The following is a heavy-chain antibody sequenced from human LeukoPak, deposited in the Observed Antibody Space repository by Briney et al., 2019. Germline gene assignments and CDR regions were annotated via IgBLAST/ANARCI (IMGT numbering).Heavy chain of an antibody. D-gene: IGHD2-21*01. CDR3: ARRFRNNWFDP. Sequence: SETLSLTCTVSGGSISSYYWSWIRQPPGKGLEWIGYIYYSGSTNYNPSLKSRVTISVDTSKNQFSLKLSSVTAADTAVYYCARRFRNNWFDPWGQGTLVTVSS. CDR2: IYYSGST. V-gene: IGHV4-59*08. CDR1: GGSISSYY. J-gene: IGHJ5*02.